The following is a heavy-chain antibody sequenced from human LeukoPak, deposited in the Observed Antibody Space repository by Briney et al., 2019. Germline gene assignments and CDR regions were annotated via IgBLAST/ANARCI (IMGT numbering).Heavy chain of an antibody. D-gene: IGHD6-13*01. J-gene: IGHJ4*02. CDR1: GYTFTSYY. V-gene: IGHV1-46*01. Sequence: ASAKVSCKASGYTFTSYYMHWVRQAPGQGLEWMGIINPSGGSTSYEQKFQGRVTMTRDMSTSTVYMELSSLRSEDTAVYYCAREASGVAAAGSADYWGQGTLVTVSS. CDR3: AREASGVAAAGSADY. CDR2: INPSGGST.